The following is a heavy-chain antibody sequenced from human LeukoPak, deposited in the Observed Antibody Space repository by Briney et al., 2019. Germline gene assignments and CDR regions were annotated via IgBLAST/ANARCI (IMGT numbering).Heavy chain of an antibody. CDR1: GGSISSYY. V-gene: IGHV4-59*01. Sequence: SETLSLTYTVSGGSISSYYWSWIRQPPGKGLEWIGYIHYSGSTNYNPSLKSRVTISLDTSKNQFSLKLSAVTAADTAVYYCVRGNNWNAYYFDYWGQGTLVTVSS. D-gene: IGHD1-20*01. CDR2: IHYSGST. J-gene: IGHJ4*02. CDR3: VRGNNWNAYYFDY.